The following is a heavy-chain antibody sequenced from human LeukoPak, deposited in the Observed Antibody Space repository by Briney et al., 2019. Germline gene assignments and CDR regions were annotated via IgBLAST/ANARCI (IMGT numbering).Heavy chain of an antibody. D-gene: IGHD2-2*02. CDR1: GYTFTGYY. CDR3: ARDIVVVPAAIREGNWFDP. CDR2: INPNSGGT. V-gene: IGHV1-2*02. J-gene: IGHJ5*02. Sequence: AAVKVSCKASGYTFTGYYMHWVRQAPGQRLEWMGWINPNSGGTNYAQKFQGRVTMTRDTSISTAYMELSRLRSDDTAVYYCARDIVVVPAAIREGNWFDPWGQGTLVTVSS.